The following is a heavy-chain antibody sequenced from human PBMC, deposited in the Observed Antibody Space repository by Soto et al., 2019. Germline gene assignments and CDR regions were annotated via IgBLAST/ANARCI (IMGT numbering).Heavy chain of an antibody. V-gene: IGHV3-74*01. Sequence: PGGSLRLSCAASGFTFSSYWMHWVRQAPGKGLVWVSRINSDGSSTSYADSVKGRFTISRDNAKNTLYLQMNSLRAEDTAVYYCAREHQIYYGMDVWGQGTTVTVSS. J-gene: IGHJ6*02. D-gene: IGHD2-2*01. CDR2: INSDGSST. CDR3: AREHQIYYGMDV. CDR1: GFTFSSYW.